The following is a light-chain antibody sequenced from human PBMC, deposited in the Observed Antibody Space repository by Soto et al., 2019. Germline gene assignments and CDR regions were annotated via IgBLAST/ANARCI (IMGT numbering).Light chain of an antibody. CDR2: EVS. V-gene: IGLV2-14*01. CDR1: SSDVGGYNY. CDR3: CSYTSISTSAV. J-gene: IGLJ2*01. Sequence: QSALTQPPSASGSPGQSVTISCTGTSSDVGGYNYVSWFQQHPGKAPKLIIHEVSDRPSGVSNRFSGSKSGNTASLTISGLQTEDEADYYCCSYTSISTSAVFGGGTKLTVL.